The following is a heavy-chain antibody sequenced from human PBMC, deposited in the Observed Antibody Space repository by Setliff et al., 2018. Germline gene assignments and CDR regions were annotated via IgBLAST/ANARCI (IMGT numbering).Heavy chain of an antibody. V-gene: IGHV4-34*01. CDR1: GGSFSDYY. CDR2: INHSGST. Sequence: SETLSLTCTVYGGSFSDYYWGWIRQPPGKGLEWIAEINHSGSTNYNPSLKSRVTISVDTSTNQFSLKLRSVSAADTAVYYCRYWSGYYNNDYWGQGTLVTVSS. J-gene: IGHJ4*02. CDR3: RYWSGYYNNDY. D-gene: IGHD3-3*01.